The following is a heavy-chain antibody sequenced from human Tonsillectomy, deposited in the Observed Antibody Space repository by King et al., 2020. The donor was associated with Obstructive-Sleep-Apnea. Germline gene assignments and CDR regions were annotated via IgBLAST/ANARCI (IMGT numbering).Heavy chain of an antibody. D-gene: IGHD3-10*01. J-gene: IGHJ4*02. Sequence: VQLVESGAEVKKPGESLRISCKGSGYSFPSYWISWVRQMPGKGLEWMGRIYASDSYTNYSPSFLGHVTISADKSISTAYLQWSSLKASDTAMYYCARLGITMIRGPTDYWGQGTLVTVSS. CDR1: GYSFPSYW. V-gene: IGHV5-10-1*03. CDR3: ARLGITMIRGPTDY. CDR2: IYASDSYT.